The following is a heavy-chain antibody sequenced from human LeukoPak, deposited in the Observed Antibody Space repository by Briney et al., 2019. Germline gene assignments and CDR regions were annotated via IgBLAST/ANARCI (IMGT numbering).Heavy chain of an antibody. CDR1: GGSISSYY. J-gene: IGHJ6*02. Sequence: SETLSLTCTVSGGSISSYYWSWIRQPPGKGLEWIGEINHSGSTNYNPSLKSRVTISVDTSKNQFSLKLSSVTAADTAVYYCARGTSGLPYYYYGMAVWGQGTTVTVSS. CDR2: INHSGST. CDR3: ARGTSGLPYYYYGMAV. V-gene: IGHV4-34*01.